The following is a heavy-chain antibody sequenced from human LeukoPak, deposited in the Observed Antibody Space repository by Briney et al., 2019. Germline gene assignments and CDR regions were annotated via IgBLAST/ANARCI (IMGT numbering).Heavy chain of an antibody. D-gene: IGHD1-26*01. CDR3: ARVQWELRYYYYYYYMDV. Sequence: GGSLRLSCAASGFTFSSYAMTWVRQAPGKGLEWVSGISGSGGNTYYTDSVRGRLSISRDNSKNTLYLQMNSLRAEDTAVYYCARVQWELRYYYYYYYMDVWGKGTTVTISS. CDR1: GFTFSSYA. J-gene: IGHJ6*03. CDR2: ISGSGGNT. V-gene: IGHV3-23*01.